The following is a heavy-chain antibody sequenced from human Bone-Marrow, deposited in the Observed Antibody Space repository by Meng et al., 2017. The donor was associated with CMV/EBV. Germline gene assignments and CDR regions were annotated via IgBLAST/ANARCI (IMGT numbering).Heavy chain of an antibody. CDR2: IYPGDSDT. CDR3: ARRSSTSLVFSYFDS. CDR1: GYSFTSYW. D-gene: IGHD2-2*01. V-gene: IGHV5-51*01. J-gene: IGHJ4*02. Sequence: VQLVQSGAEVKKPGESLKISCKGSGYSFTSYWIGWVRQMPGKGLEWMGIIYPGDSDTRYSPSFQGQVTVSADKSINTAYLQWSSLKASDTAMYYCARRSSTSLVFSYFDSWGQGTLVTVSS.